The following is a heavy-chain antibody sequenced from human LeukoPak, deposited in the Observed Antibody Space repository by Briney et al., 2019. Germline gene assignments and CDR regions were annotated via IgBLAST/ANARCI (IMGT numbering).Heavy chain of an antibody. CDR2: ISSSGSNT. V-gene: IGHV3-48*03. D-gene: IGHD5-18*01. Sequence: GGSLRLSCAASGFTFSSHEMHWVRQAPGKGLEWVSHISSSGSNTHYTDSVKGRFTISRDNARNSLYMQMNSLRAEDTAVYYCASGYMYGGDFWGQGTLVTVSS. J-gene: IGHJ4*02. CDR1: GFTFSSHE. CDR3: ASGYMYGGDF.